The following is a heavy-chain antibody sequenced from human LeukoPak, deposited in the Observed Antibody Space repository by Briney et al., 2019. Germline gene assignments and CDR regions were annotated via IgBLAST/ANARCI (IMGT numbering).Heavy chain of an antibody. Sequence: SETLSLTCAVYGASYNAYYWSWIRQPPGRGLEWIGDIDHRGTATYNPSLKSRLTISADASKNQFSLKLNSVTDADTAVYYCAVGITILGVAASFDSWGQGNLVIVSS. D-gene: IGHD3-3*01. CDR2: IDHRGTA. CDR3: AVGITILGVAASFDS. V-gene: IGHV4-34*01. J-gene: IGHJ4*02. CDR1: GASYNAYY.